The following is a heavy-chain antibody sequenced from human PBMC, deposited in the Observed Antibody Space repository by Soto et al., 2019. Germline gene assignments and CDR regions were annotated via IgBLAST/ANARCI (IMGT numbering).Heavy chain of an antibody. CDR3: ARWSWNDYLTLYDAFDI. J-gene: IGHJ3*02. D-gene: IGHD1-1*01. V-gene: IGHV1-18*01. CDR1: GYTFTSYG. CDR2: ISAYNGNT. Sequence: QVQLVQSGAEVKKPGASVKVSCKASGYTFTSYGISWVRQAPGQGLEWMGWISAYNGNTNYAQKLQGRVTMTTDTSTSTAYMELRSLRSDDTAVYYCARWSWNDYLTLYDAFDIWGQGTMVTVSS.